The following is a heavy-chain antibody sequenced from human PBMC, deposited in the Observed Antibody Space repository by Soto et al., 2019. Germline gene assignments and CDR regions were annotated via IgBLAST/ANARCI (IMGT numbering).Heavy chain of an antibody. Sequence: QVQLVQSGAEVRRPGSPVKFPGKAFGATFAAYPLTWVRQPPGQGLEGMGGIIPIFVTENYAQKCQGRVTITADESTSTAYMERSSLRSEDTAVYYCARDLDNWNDSNWFDPWGQGTLVTVSS. CDR3: ARDLDNWNDSNWFDP. CDR1: GATFAAYP. V-gene: IGHV1-69*12. CDR2: IIPIFVTE. D-gene: IGHD1-20*01. J-gene: IGHJ5*02.